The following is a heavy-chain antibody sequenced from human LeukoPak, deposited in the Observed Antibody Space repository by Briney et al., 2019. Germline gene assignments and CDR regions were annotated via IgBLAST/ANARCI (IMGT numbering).Heavy chain of an antibody. CDR2: ISGSGGST. D-gene: IGHD6-13*01. J-gene: IGHJ4*02. CDR3: AREGGFTGYGSSWYEDVFVY. Sequence: PSETLSFTCVVYGGSFSGYYWSWIRQAPGKGLEWVSVISGSGGSTYYADSVKGRFTISRDNSKNTLYLQMNSLRAEDTAVYYCAREGGFTGYGSSWYEDVFVYWGQGTLVIVSS. CDR1: GGSFSGYY. V-gene: IGHV3-23*01.